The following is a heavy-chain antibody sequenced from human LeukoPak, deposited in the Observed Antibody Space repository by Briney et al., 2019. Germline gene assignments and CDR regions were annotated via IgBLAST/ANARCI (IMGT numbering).Heavy chain of an antibody. D-gene: IGHD1-26*01. CDR3: AKDTSYELNAFDI. CDR2: ISWNSGSI. CDR1: GFTFDDYA. V-gene: IGHV3-9*01. Sequence: PGRSLRLSCAASGFTFDDYAMHWVRQAPGKGLEWVSGISWNSGSIGYADSVKGRFTISRDNAKNSLYLQMNSLRAEDTALYYCAKDTSYELNAFDIWGQGTMVTVS. J-gene: IGHJ3*02.